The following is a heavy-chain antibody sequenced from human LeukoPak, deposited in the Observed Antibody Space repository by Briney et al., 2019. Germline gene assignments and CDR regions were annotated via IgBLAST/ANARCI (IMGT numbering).Heavy chain of an antibody. CDR1: GYTLTELS. V-gene: IGHV1-24*01. CDR2: FDPEDGET. Sequence: ASVKVSCKVSGYTLTELSMHWVRQAPGKGLEWMGGFDPEDGETIYAQKFQGRVTMTEDTSTDTAYMELSSLRPEDTAVYYCATSRFSYGDYVRDAFHILGQGTMVTVPS. J-gene: IGHJ3*02. CDR3: ATSRFSYGDYVRDAFHI. D-gene: IGHD4-17*01.